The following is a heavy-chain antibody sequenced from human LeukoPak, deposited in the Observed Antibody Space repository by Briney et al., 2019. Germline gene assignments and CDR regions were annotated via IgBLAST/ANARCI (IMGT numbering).Heavy chain of an antibody. V-gene: IGHV1-18*01. Sequence: AASVKVSCKASGYTFTSYGISWVRQAPGQGLEWMGWISAYNGNTNYAQKLQGRVTMTTDTSTSTAYMELRSLRSDDTAVYYCARGDFWSGYYPNGFDYWGQGTLVTVSS. CDR1: GYTFTSYG. D-gene: IGHD3-3*01. CDR3: ARGDFWSGYYPNGFDY. J-gene: IGHJ4*02. CDR2: ISAYNGNT.